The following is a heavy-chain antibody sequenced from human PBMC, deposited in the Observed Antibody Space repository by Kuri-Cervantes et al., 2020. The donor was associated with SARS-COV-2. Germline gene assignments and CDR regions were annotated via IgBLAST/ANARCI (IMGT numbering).Heavy chain of an antibody. J-gene: IGHJ4*02. CDR1: GGSITSGSYY. V-gene: IGHV4-61*02. CDR2: IETSGST. D-gene: IGHD5-24*01. Sequence: SETLSLTCPVPGGSITSGSYYWSWIRQPAGKGLEWLGRIETSGSTNYNPSLKSRVAISVETSKNQFSLKLSSVTAADTALYYCARGAHHIQFRGEVDYWSQGALVTVSS. CDR3: ARGAHHIQFRGEVDY.